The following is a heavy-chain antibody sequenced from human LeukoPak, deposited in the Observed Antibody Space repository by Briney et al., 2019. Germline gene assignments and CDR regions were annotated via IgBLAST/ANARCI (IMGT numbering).Heavy chain of an antibody. D-gene: IGHD1-1*01. CDR3: TRGVQLERRYYNWFDP. V-gene: IGHV1-46*01. J-gene: IGHJ5*02. Sequence: GASVKVSCKASGYTFTSYYIHWVRQAPGQGLEWMGMINPSRGSTSYAQKFQGGLTMTRDTSTSTVYMELSSLRSEDTAVYYCTRGVQLERRYYNWFDPWGQGTLATVSS. CDR1: GYTFTSYY. CDR2: INPSRGST.